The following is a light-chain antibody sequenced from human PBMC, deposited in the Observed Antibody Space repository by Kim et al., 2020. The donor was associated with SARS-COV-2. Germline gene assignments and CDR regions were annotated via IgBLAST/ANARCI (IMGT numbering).Light chain of an antibody. Sequence: DIQMTQSPSSLSASVGDRLTPTCRANQDISNSLAWYQQTPGKAPKLLLSATSKLERGVPSRFSGSGSGTTYTLTINSLQPEDFATYYCQQYYSPPRSFGGETEVDIK. CDR1: QDISNS. J-gene: IGKJ4*01. CDR2: ATS. CDR3: QQYYSPPRS. V-gene: IGKV1-NL1*01.